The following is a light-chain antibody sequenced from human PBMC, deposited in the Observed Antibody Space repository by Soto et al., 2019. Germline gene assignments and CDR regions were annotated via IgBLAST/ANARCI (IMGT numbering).Light chain of an antibody. V-gene: IGKV3-20*01. CDR3: QQCASPPIT. CDR2: DAS. Sequence: EIVLTQSPGTLSLSPGERATLSCRASQSVGNNYLAWYQQKPGQAPRRLIHDASVRATGLPDRFSGSGSGTDFTLTISRLEPEDFAVYYCQQCASPPITFGQGTRLDIK. CDR1: QSVGNNY. J-gene: IGKJ5*01.